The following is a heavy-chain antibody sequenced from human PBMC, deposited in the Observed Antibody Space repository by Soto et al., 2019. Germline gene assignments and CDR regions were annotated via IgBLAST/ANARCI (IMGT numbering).Heavy chain of an antibody. CDR2: IFHNGHT. D-gene: IGHD3-16*01. Sequence: QVQLQESGPGLVKPSGTLSLTCAVSGASIDSTWWSWVRQPPGKGLEWLGEIFHNGHTSYNPSLKRRVSMSLDKSNNQFSLNLNSVTAADTAVYYCARHVGHHFDSWGQGTLLTVSS. J-gene: IGHJ4*02. V-gene: IGHV4-4*02. CDR1: GASIDSTW. CDR3: ARHVGHHFDS.